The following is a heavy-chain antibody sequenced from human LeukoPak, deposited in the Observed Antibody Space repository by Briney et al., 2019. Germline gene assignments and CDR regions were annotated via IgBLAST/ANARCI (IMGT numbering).Heavy chain of an antibody. CDR3: ARDHPIAAAGNDAFDI. V-gene: IGHV4-59*01. CDR1: GGSISSYY. J-gene: IGHJ3*02. D-gene: IGHD6-13*01. CDR2: IYYSGST. Sequence: SETLSLTCIVSGGSISSYYWSWIRQPPGKGLEWIGYIYYSGSTNYNPSLKSRVTISVDTSKNQFSLKLSSVTAADTAVYYCARDHPIAAAGNDAFDIWGQGTMVTVSS.